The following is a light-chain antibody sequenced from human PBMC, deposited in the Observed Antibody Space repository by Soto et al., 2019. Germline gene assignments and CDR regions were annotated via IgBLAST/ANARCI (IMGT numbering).Light chain of an antibody. Sequence: QPVLTQPPSASGTPGQRVTISCSGSSSNIGSNYVYSYQQLPGTAPKLLIYRNNQRPSGVPDRFSGSKSGTSAYLAIRGRRSAEEADYYCATWDDSLRLFGRGTKLTVL. CDR3: ATWDDSLRL. J-gene: IGLJ2*01. CDR2: RNN. V-gene: IGLV1-47*01. CDR1: SSNIGSNY.